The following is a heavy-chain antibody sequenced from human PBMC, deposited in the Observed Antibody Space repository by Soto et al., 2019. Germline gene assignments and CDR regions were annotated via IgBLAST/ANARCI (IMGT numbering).Heavy chain of an antibody. J-gene: IGHJ4*02. CDR3: VRMKTGGSRPVDH. CDR1: GGSISSGGYS. Sequence: PSETLSLTCAVSGGSISSGGYSWSWIRQPPGKGLEWIGYIYHSGSTYYNPSLKSRATISVDRSKNQFSLKLTSATATDTAVYYCVRMKTGGSRPVDHWGQGTLVTVSS. V-gene: IGHV4-30-2*01. D-gene: IGHD2-15*01. CDR2: IYHSGST.